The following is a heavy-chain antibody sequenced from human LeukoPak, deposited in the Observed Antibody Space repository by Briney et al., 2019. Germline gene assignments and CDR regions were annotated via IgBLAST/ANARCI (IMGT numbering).Heavy chain of an antibody. CDR2: INHSGST. CDR1: GGSFSGYY. D-gene: IGHD4-17*01. V-gene: IGHV4-34*01. Sequence: SETLSLTCAVYGGSFSGYYWSWIRQPPGKGLEWIGEINHSGSTNYNPSLKSRVTISVDTSKNQFSLKLSSVTAADTAVYYCARAYGDYVVRFFDYWGQGTLVTVSS. J-gene: IGHJ4*02. CDR3: ARAYGDYVVRFFDY.